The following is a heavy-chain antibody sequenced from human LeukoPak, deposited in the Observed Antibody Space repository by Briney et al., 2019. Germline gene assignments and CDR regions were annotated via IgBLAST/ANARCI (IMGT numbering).Heavy chain of an antibody. D-gene: IGHD2-15*01. CDR1: GFTFSSYA. V-gene: IGHV3-7*01. CDR3: AREDGYCSGGNCYSYFDS. J-gene: IGHJ4*02. CDR2: IKKTGSET. Sequence: GGSLRLSCAASGFTFSSYAMSWVRQAPGKGLEWVAYIKKTGSETYYVDSVKGRFTITRDNTRNSLFLQMYSLRAEDTAVYFCAREDGYCSGGNCYSYFDSWGQGTLVTVSS.